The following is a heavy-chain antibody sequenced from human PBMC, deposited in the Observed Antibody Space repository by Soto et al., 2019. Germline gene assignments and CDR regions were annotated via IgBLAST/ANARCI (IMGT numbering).Heavy chain of an antibody. CDR1: GFTFSSYA. V-gene: IGHV3-23*01. Sequence: GGSLRLSCAASGFTFSSYAMSWVRQAPGKGLEWVSAISGSGSTYYADSVKGRFTIFRDNSKNTLYLQMHSLRAEDTAVYYCARITGATAQEGYFDYWGQGTLVTVSS. D-gene: IGHD1-26*01. CDR3: ARITGATAQEGYFDY. J-gene: IGHJ4*02. CDR2: ISGSGST.